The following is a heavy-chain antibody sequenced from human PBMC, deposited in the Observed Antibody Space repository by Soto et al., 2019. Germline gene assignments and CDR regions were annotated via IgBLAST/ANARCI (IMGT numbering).Heavy chain of an antibody. CDR3: ARGGTPWDIVVVPAGFDYYYYGMDV. CDR2: ISSSSSYI. D-gene: IGHD2-2*01. J-gene: IGHJ6*02. CDR1: GFTFSSYS. V-gene: IGHV3-21*01. Sequence: PGGSLRLSCAASGFTFSSYSMNWVRQAPGKGLEWVSSISSSSSYIYYADSVKGRFTISRDNAKNSLYLQMNSLRAEDTAVYYCARGGTPWDIVVVPAGFDYYYYGMDVWGQGTTVTVSS.